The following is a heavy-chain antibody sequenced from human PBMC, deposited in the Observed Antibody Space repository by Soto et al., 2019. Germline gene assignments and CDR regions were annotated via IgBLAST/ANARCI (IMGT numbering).Heavy chain of an antibody. D-gene: IGHD5-18*01. CDR3: ARGYDTALATIF. Sequence: NPSETLSLTCAVYGGSFSSYHWSWIRQTPGKGLEWIGEINHLTTTNYNPSLKSRVIISLDTPKNQFSLKLSSVTAADTAVYYCARGYDTALATIFWGQGILVTVSS. V-gene: IGHV4-34*01. CDR2: INHLTTT. CDR1: GGSFSSYH. J-gene: IGHJ4*02.